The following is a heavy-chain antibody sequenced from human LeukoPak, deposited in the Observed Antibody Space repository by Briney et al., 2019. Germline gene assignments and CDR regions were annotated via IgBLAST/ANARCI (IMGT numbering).Heavy chain of an antibody. CDR3: ARVDAYCGGDCYYWFDP. CDR2: IIPIFGTA. V-gene: IGHV1-69*13. CDR1: GGTFSSYA. Sequence: SVKVSCKASGGTFSSYAISWVRQAPGQGLEWMGGIIPIFGTANYAQKFQGRATITADESTSTAYMELSSLRSEDTAVYYCARVDAYCGGDCYYWFDPWGQGTLVTVSS. J-gene: IGHJ5*02. D-gene: IGHD2-21*01.